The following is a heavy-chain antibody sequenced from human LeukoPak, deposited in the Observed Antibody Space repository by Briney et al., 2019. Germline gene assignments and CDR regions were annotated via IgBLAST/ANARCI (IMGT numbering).Heavy chain of an antibody. V-gene: IGHV4-31*03. CDR2: IYYSENT. CDR1: GGPISSGDYY. Sequence: SETLSLTCTVSGGPISSGDYYWSWIRQHPGKGLEWIGYIYYSENTYYHPPLQSRVSISVDTSKHQFSLKLSSVTAADTAVYYCAREVATNGPYYYYGMDVWGQGTTVTVSS. D-gene: IGHD5-12*01. J-gene: IGHJ6*02. CDR3: AREVATNGPYYYYGMDV.